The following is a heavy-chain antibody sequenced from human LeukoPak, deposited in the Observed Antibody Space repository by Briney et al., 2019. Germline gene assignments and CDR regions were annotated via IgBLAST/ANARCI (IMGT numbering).Heavy chain of an antibody. CDR3: ASLRYCSGGSCPRDAFDI. V-gene: IGHV1-18*01. CDR2: ISAYNGNT. CDR1: GYTFTSYG. Sequence: GASVKVSCKASGYTFTSYGISWVRQAPGQGLEWMGWISAYNGNTNYAQKLQGRVTMTTDTSTSTAYMELSSLRSEDTAVYYCASLRYCSGGSCPRDAFDIWGQGTMVTVSS. J-gene: IGHJ3*02. D-gene: IGHD2-15*01.